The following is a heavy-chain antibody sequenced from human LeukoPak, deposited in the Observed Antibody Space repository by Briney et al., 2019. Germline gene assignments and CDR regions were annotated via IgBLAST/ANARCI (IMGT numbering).Heavy chain of an antibody. CDR2: IKQDGSEK. CDR3: ARDRQIAS. V-gene: IGHV3-7*01. CDR1: GFTFSSYA. J-gene: IGHJ5*01. Sequence: GGSLRLSCAASGFTFSSYAMSWARQAPGKGLEWVANIKQDGSEKHYVDSVKGRFTISRDNAKNSLYLQMNSQRAEDTAVYYCARDRQIASWGQGTLVTVSS.